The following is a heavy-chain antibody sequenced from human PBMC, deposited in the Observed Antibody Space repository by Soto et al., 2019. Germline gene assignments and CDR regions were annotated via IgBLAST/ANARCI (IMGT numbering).Heavy chain of an antibody. J-gene: IGHJ3*02. V-gene: IGHV3-30-3*01. D-gene: IGHD6-19*01. CDR3: ARDGAGGWYGAFDI. CDR1: GFTFSSYA. CDR2: ISYDGSNK. Sequence: QVQLVESGGGVVQPGRSLRLSCAASGFTFSSYAMHWVRQAPGKGLEWVAVISYDGSNKYYADSVKGRFTISRDNSKNTLYLQMNSLRAEDTAVYYCARDGAGGWYGAFDIWGQGTMVTVSS.